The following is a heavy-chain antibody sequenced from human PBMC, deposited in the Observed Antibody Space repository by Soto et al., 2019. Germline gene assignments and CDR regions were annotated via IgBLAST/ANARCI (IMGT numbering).Heavy chain of an antibody. V-gene: IGHV4-31*03. Sequence: QVQLQESGPGLLKPSQTLSLTCTVSGGSISNGGYYWSWIRQQPGKGLEWIGNIYYSGTTIYNPSLKSCLTMSVGTSKRQCSLKLSSVTAADAAVYYCARADIFNYFCGRDVWSQGTTVTVSS. CDR1: GGSISNGGYY. CDR2: IYYSGTT. CDR3: ARADIFNYFCGRDV. D-gene: IGHD2-21*01. J-gene: IGHJ6*02.